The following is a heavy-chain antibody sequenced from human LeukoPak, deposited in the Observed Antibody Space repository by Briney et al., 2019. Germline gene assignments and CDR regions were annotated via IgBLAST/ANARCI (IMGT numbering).Heavy chain of an antibody. Sequence: PGRSLRLSCAASGFTFSSYGMHWVRPAPGKGLEWVAVIWYDGSNKYYADSVKGRFTISRDNSKNTLYLQMNSLRAEDTAVYYCARAPRGELFLDYWGQGTLVTVSS. V-gene: IGHV3-33*01. CDR2: IWYDGSNK. D-gene: IGHD3-10*01. CDR1: GFTFSSYG. J-gene: IGHJ4*02. CDR3: ARAPRGELFLDY.